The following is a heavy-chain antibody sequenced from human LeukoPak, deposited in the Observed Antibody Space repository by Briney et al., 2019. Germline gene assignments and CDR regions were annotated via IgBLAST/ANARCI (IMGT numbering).Heavy chain of an antibody. J-gene: IGHJ4*02. CDR2: IIPIFGTA. V-gene: IGHV1-69*13. D-gene: IGHD3-9*01. Sequence: SVKVSCKASGGTFSSYAISWVRQAPGQGLEWMGGIIPIFGTANYAQKFQGRVTITADESTSTAYMELSSLRSEDTAVYYCARSAPDYDILTGSPYYFDYWGQGTPVTVSS. CDR1: GGTFSSYA. CDR3: ARSAPDYDILTGSPYYFDY.